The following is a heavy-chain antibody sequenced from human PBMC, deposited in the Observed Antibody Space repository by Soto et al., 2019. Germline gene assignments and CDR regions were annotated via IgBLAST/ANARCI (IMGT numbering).Heavy chain of an antibody. D-gene: IGHD3-10*01. CDR1: GYTFTSYG. CDR3: AREYYSGSAPWY. V-gene: IGHV1-18*01. J-gene: IGHJ4*02. Sequence: ASVKVSCKASGYTFTSYGISWVRQAPGQGLEWMGWISAYNGNTNYAQKVQGRVTMTTDTSTSTAYMELRSLRSDDTAVYYCAREYYSGSAPWYWGQGTLVTLSS. CDR2: ISAYNGNT.